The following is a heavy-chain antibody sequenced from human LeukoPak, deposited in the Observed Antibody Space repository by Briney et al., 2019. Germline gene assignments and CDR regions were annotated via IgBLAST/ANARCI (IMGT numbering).Heavy chain of an antibody. V-gene: IGHV4-39*07. Sequence: ASETLSLTCTVSGGSISSSSYYWGWIRQPPGKGLEWIGSIYYSGSTYYNPSLKSRVTISVDTSKNQFSLKLSSVTAADTALYYCARVIDVAAAGYFDSWGQGTQVTVSS. CDR2: IYYSGST. D-gene: IGHD6-13*01. CDR3: ARVIDVAAAGYFDS. J-gene: IGHJ4*02. CDR1: GGSISSSSYY.